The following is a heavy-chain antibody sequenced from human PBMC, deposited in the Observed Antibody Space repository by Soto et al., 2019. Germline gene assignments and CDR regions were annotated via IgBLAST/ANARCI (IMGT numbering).Heavy chain of an antibody. CDR3: ATQEVGGSYVYTFDP. CDR2: IYYTGST. J-gene: IGHJ5*02. V-gene: IGHV4-59*08. D-gene: IGHD1-26*01. Sequence: SETLSLTCTVSGGSISTYYWSWIRQPPGKGLEWIGYIYYTGSTNYNPSLKSRVTISVDTSKNQFSLKLSSVTAADTAVYYCATQEVGGSYVYTFDPWGQGTLVTVSS. CDR1: GGSISTYY.